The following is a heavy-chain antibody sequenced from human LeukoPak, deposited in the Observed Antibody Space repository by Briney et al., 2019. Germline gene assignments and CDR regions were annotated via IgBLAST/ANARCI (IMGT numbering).Heavy chain of an antibody. CDR3: ARSNYDFWSGYYTEGGYFDY. CDR2: ISSSSSTI. V-gene: IGHV3-48*01. D-gene: IGHD3-3*01. J-gene: IGHJ4*02. CDR1: GFTFSSYS. Sequence: GGSLRLSCAASGFTFSSYSMNWVRQAPGKGLEWVSYISSSSSTIYYADSVKCRFTISRDNAKNSLYLQMNSLRAEDTAVYYCARSNYDFWSGYYTEGGYFDYWGQGTLVTVSS.